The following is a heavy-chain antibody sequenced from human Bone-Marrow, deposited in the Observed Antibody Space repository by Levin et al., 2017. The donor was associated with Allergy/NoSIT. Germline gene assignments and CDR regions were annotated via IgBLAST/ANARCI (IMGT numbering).Heavy chain of an antibody. Sequence: GGSLRLSCTGSGYNFLNYYIVWVRQMPGKGPEWMGFIYPDDSDTKYSPSFQGHVTISGDKSITTAYLQWSSLKASDTAMYFCARRGLDDALDIWGQGTMVTVSS. CDR1: GYNFLNYY. V-gene: IGHV5-51*01. D-gene: IGHD3/OR15-3a*01. J-gene: IGHJ3*02. CDR2: IYPDDSDT. CDR3: ARRGLDDALDI.